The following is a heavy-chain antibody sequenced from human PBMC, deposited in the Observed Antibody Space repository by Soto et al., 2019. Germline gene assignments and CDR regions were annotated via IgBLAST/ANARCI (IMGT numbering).Heavy chain of an antibody. V-gene: IGHV3-9*01. J-gene: IGHJ6*03. CDR2: ISWNSGSI. Sequence: GGSLRLSCAASGFTFDDYAMHWVRQAPGKGLEWVSGISWNSGSIGYADSVKGRFTISRDNAKNSLYLQMNSLRAEDTALYYCAKDYYGDYYYYMDVWGKGTTVTVSS. CDR3: AKDYYGDYYYYMDV. CDR1: GFTFDDYA. D-gene: IGHD4-17*01.